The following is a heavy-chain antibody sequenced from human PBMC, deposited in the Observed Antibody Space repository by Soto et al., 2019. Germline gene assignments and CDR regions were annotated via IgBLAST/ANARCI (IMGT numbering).Heavy chain of an antibody. CDR1: GFTLSAYP. CDR3: SRAVRLSGDAFDI. V-gene: IGHV3-49*03. CDR2: IRTAPYGATR. D-gene: IGHD1-1*01. Sequence: PGGSLRLSCSASGFTLSAYPMSWFRQAPGKGLEWVGYIRTAPYGATREYAASVRDRFTISRDDSESIVSLQMNSLKIEDTAVYYCSRAVRLSGDAFDIWAQGTMVPVSS. J-gene: IGHJ3*02.